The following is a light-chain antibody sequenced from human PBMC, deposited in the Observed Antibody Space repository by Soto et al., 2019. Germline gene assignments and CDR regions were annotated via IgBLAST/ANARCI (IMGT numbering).Light chain of an antibody. V-gene: IGKV1-5*03. CDR3: QQYNSYSPYT. J-gene: IGKJ2*01. Sequence: DIQMTQSPSTLSASVGDRVTITCRASQSISSCLAWYQQKPGKAPNLLIYETSSLESGVPSRFSGSGSGTEFTLTISSLQPDDFATYYCQQYNSYSPYTFGQGTKVEIK. CDR2: ETS. CDR1: QSISSC.